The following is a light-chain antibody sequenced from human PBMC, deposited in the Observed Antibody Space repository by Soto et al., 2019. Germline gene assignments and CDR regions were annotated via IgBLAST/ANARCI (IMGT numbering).Light chain of an antibody. Sequence: QSALTQPRSVSGSPGQSVTISCTGTSSDVGDYKYVSWYRQHPGKAPKLMIYDVSERPSGVPDRFSGSKSGNTASLTISGLQADDEADYYCCSYAGSYSYVFGTGTKVTVL. CDR1: SSDVGDYKY. CDR2: DVS. V-gene: IGLV2-11*01. J-gene: IGLJ1*01. CDR3: CSYAGSYSYV.